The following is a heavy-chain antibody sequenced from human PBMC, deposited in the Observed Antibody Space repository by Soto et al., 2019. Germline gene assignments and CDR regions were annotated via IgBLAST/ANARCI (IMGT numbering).Heavy chain of an antibody. CDR1: GFTFTSSV. J-gene: IGHJ4*02. CDR3: AAGITIFGAADY. D-gene: IGHD3-3*01. CDR2: IVVGSANT. Sequence: GASVKVSCKASGFTFTSSVIQWMRQARGQRPEWIGWIVVGSANTKYAQKFQERVTITRDMSTTTAYMELSSLRSEDTAVYYCAAGITIFGAADYWGQGALVTVSS. V-gene: IGHV1-58*02.